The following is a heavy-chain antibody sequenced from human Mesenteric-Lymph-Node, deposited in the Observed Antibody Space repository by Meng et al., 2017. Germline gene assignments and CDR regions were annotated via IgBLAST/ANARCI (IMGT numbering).Heavy chain of an antibody. J-gene: IGHJ3*02. CDR1: GGSISSYY. Sequence: SETLSLTCTVSGGSISSYYWSWIRQPPGKGLEWIGYIYYSGSTNYNPSLKSRVTISVDTSKNQFSLKVRSVTAADTAVYYCARASYDSSGYLRLSDAFDIWGQGTMVTVSS. CDR2: IYYSGST. D-gene: IGHD3-22*01. CDR3: ARASYDSSGYLRLSDAFDI. V-gene: IGHV4-59*01.